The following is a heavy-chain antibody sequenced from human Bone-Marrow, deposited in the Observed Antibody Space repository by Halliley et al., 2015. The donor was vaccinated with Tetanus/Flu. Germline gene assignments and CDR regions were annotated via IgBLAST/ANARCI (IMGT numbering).Heavy chain of an antibody. Sequence: QLVQSGAEVKKPGASVKVSCKASGYSFITYGLQWVRQAPGQRPEWMGWINLRNGYSKHSQNLQGRLTITRDTSANTAYMELSSLVSEDAAVYYCARVPAFCCADCSFFFDHWGQGTLVTVSS. CDR1: GYSFITYG. V-gene: IGHV1-3*01. CDR3: ARVPAFCCADCSFFFDH. CDR2: INLRNGYS. D-gene: IGHD2-21*02. J-gene: IGHJ5*02.